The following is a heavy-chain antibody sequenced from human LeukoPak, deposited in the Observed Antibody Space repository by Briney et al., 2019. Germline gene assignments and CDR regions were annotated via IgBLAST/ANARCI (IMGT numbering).Heavy chain of an antibody. CDR3: AKKDDYGGNPLDY. J-gene: IGHJ4*02. Sequence: GGSLRLSCAASGFTFSSYAMSWVRQAPGEGLEWVSAISGSGGSTYYADSVEGRFTISRDNSKNTLYLQMNSLRAEDTAVYYCAKKDDYGGNPLDYWGQGTLVTVSS. CDR2: ISGSGGST. V-gene: IGHV3-23*01. D-gene: IGHD4-23*01. CDR1: GFTFSSYA.